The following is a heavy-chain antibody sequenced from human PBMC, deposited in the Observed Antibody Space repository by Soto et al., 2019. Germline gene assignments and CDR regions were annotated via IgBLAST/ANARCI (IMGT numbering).Heavy chain of an antibody. CDR1: GGTFSSYT. Sequence: QVQLVQSGAEVKKPGSSVKVSCKASGGTFSSYTISWVRQAPGQGLEWMGRIIPILGIANYAQRFQGRVTITAYKSTSTAYMELSSLRSEDTAVYYCARAHGIAAAGTWGQGTLVTVSS. J-gene: IGHJ4*02. CDR2: IIPILGIA. D-gene: IGHD6-13*01. V-gene: IGHV1-69*02. CDR3: ARAHGIAAAGT.